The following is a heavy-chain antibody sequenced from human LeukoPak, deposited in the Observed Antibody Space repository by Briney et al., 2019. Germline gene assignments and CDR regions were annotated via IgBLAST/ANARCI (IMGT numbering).Heavy chain of an antibody. Sequence: PSETLSLTCAVYGGSFSGYYWSWIRQPPGKGLEWIGEINHSGSTNYNPSLKSRVTISVDTSKNQFSLKLSSVTAADTAVYYCARHREGSSWYYYFDYWGQGTLVTVSS. J-gene: IGHJ4*02. D-gene: IGHD6-13*01. CDR2: INHSGST. V-gene: IGHV4-34*01. CDR3: ARHREGSSWYYYFDY. CDR1: GGSFSGYY.